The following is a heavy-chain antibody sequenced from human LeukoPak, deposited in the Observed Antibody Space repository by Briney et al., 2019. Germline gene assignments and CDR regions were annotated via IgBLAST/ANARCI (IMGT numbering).Heavy chain of an antibody. CDR3: AREGPLTVTILCGWFDP. CDR1: GYTFTSYG. V-gene: IGHV1-18*01. J-gene: IGHJ5*02. Sequence: ASVKVSCKASGYTFTSYGISWVRQAPGQGLEWMGWISAYNGNTNYAQKLQGRVTMTTDTSTSTAYMELRSLRSDDTAVYYCAREGPLTVTILCGWFDPWGQGTLVTVSS. CDR2: ISAYNGNT. D-gene: IGHD4-17*01.